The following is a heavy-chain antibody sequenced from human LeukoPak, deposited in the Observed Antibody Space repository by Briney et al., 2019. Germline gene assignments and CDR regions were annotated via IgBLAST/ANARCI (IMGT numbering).Heavy chain of an antibody. J-gene: IGHJ4*02. CDR3: AREAYCGGDCYSGFDY. V-gene: IGHV4-38-2*02. CDR1: GYSISSGYY. D-gene: IGHD2-21*02. CDR2: IYHSGRT. Sequence: SETLSLTCTVSGYSISSGYYWGWIRQPPGKGLEWIGIIYHSGRTDYNPSLKSRVTISVDTSKNRFSLKLSSVTAADTAVYYCAREAYCGGDCYSGFDYWGQGTLVTVSS.